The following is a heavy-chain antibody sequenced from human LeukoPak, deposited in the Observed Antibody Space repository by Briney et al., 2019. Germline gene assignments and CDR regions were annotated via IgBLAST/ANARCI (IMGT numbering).Heavy chain of an antibody. CDR1: GYTLTELS. D-gene: IGHD2-21*01. CDR3: ARDDPIAYCGGDCLGY. CDR2: FDPEDGET. J-gene: IGHJ4*02. V-gene: IGHV1-24*01. Sequence: ASVKVSCKVSGYTLTELSMHWVRQAPGKGLEWMGGFDPEDGETIYAQKFQGRVTMTEDTSTDTAYMELSSLRSEDTAVYYCARDDPIAYCGGDCLGYWGQGTLVTVSS.